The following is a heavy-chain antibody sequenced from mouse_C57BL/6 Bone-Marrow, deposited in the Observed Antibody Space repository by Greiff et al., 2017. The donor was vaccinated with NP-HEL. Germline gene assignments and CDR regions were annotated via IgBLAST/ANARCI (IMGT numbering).Heavy chain of an antibody. J-gene: IGHJ2*01. V-gene: IGHV1-39*01. D-gene: IGHD1-2*01. CDR1: GYSFTDYN. Sequence: EVQLQQSGPELVKPVSSVQLPFNPSGYSFTDYNMNWVKQSNGKSLEWFGVINPNYGTTSYNQKFKGKATLTVDQSSSTAYMQLNSLTSEDSAVYYCAREDGGQRWFGYWGQGTTLTVSS. CDR2: INPNYGTT. CDR3: AREDGGQRWFGY.